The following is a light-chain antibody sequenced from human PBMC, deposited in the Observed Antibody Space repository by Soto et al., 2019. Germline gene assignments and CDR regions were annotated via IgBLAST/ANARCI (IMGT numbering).Light chain of an antibody. CDR1: QSVSSH. Sequence: EIVLTQSPATLSLSPGERATLSCRASQSVSSHLFWYQQKAGQVPRLLIYDASNRVTGIPARFGGSGSGTDFTLTISCLEPEDFAVYYCQQSSDWPPTFGGGTKVEIK. J-gene: IGKJ4*01. V-gene: IGKV3-11*01. CDR3: QQSSDWPPT. CDR2: DAS.